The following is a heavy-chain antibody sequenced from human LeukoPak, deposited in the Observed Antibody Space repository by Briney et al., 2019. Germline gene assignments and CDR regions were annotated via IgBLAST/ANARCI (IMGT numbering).Heavy chain of an antibody. CDR1: GFTFSGSA. CDR3: ARQSGAAIPFVY. D-gene: IGHD2-2*02. CDR2: IKSKGNSHAT. Sequence: PGGSLRLSCEASGFTFSGSAMHWVRQASGKGLEWLGHIKSKGNSHATAYAASLEGRVTISRDDSKNTAYLQSNNLETEDTAVYYCARQSGAAIPFVYWGQGTLVTVSS. V-gene: IGHV3-73*01. J-gene: IGHJ4*02.